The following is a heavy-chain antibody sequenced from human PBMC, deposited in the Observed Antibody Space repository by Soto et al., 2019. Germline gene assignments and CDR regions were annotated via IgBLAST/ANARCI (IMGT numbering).Heavy chain of an antibody. J-gene: IGHJ4*02. V-gene: IGHV3-23*01. CDR1: GFTFSTYA. Sequence: EVQLLESGGGLVQPGGSLRLSCAASGFTFSTYAMSWVRQAPGKGLEWVSAISGSGGSTYYADSVKGRFTISRDNSKNTLYLQMNSLRAEDTAVYYCAKDPRIGIAVGGVFDYWGQGTLVTVSS. D-gene: IGHD6-19*01. CDR3: AKDPRIGIAVGGVFDY. CDR2: ISGSGGST.